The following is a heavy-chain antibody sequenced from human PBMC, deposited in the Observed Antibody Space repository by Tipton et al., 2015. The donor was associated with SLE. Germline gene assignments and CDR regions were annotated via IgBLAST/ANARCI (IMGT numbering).Heavy chain of an antibody. Sequence: GSLRLSCAPSGFTVSRNYMTWIRQAPGKGLEWISYIRTRSEARSYADSVKGRFTVSRDNGKNSLYLEMSSLRAEDTAVYYCAAHASGSYSHDYWGQGTLVTVSS. CDR1: GFTVSRNY. CDR2: IRTRSEAR. CDR3: AAHASGSYSHDY. J-gene: IGHJ4*02. V-gene: IGHV3-11*01. D-gene: IGHD3-10*01.